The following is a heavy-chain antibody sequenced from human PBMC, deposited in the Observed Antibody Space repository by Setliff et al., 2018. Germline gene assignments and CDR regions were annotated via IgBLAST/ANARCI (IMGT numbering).Heavy chain of an antibody. CDR2: FDPEDGER. V-gene: IGHV1-24*01. Sequence: GASVKVSCKVSGSTVTESSMHWVRQAPGKGLEWMGGFDPEDGERIYAQHFQGRVTLTTDTSTGTAYMEVRSLRSDDTAQYYCVRDRAAIVVGPPTAAFDIWGQGTMVTVSS. J-gene: IGHJ3*02. D-gene: IGHD2-2*01. CDR3: VRDRAAIVVGPPTAAFDI. CDR1: GSTVTESS.